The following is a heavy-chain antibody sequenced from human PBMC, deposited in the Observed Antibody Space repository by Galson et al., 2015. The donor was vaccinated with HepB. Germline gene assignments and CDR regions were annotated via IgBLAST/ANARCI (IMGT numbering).Heavy chain of an antibody. V-gene: IGHV3-23*01. Sequence: SLRLSCAASGFTFTSYAMNWVRQAPGKGLEWVSTISGSGGSTYYADSVKDRFTISRDNSKNTVYLQMNSLRAEDTAVYYCAKGGSVGDYIWGSYRSAFDIWGQGTMVTASS. J-gene: IGHJ3*02. CDR3: AKGGSVGDYIWGSYRSAFDI. CDR2: ISGSGGST. CDR1: GFTFTSYA. D-gene: IGHD3-16*02.